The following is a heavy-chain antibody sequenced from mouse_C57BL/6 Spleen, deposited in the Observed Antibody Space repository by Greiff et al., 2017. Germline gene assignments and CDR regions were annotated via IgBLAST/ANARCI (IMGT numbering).Heavy chain of an antibody. D-gene: IGHD1-1*01. J-gene: IGHJ3*01. CDR3: ARSTNYYGSSYGFAY. Sequence: EVQLQQSGPELVKPGASVKIPCKASGYTLTDYNMDWVKQSHGKSLEWIGDINPNNGGTIYNQKFKGKATLTVDKSSSTAYMELRSLTSEDTAVYYCARSTNYYGSSYGFAYWGQGTLVTVSA. V-gene: IGHV1-18*01. CDR2: INPNNGGT. CDR1: GYTLTDYN.